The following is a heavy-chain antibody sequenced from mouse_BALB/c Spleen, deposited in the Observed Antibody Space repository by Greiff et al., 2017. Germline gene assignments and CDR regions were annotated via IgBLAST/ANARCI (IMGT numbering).Heavy chain of an antibody. J-gene: IGHJ1*01. V-gene: IGHV1-5*01. CDR3: TRRLYGSSYWYFDV. D-gene: IGHD1-1*01. CDR1: GYTFTSYW. Sequence: VQLKESGTVLARPGASVKMSCKASGYTFTSYWMHWVKQRPGQGLEWIGAIYPGNSDTSYNQKFKGKAKLTAVTSTSSAYMELSSLTNEDSAVYYCTRRLYGSSYWYFDVWGAGTTVTVSS. CDR2: IYPGNSDT.